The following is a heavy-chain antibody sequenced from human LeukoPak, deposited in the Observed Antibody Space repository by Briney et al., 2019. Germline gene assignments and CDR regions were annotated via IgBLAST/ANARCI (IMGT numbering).Heavy chain of an antibody. CDR1: GFTFSSHG. V-gene: IGHV3-23*01. CDR2: ISGSGGST. J-gene: IGHJ4*02. D-gene: IGHD3-9*01. Sequence: GGSLRLSCAASGFTFSSHGMNWVRQAPGKGLEWVSAISGSGGSTYYADSVKGRFTISRDNSKNTLYLQMNSLRAEDTAVYYCAKVGTRGSVLRYFDWLLLYYFDYWGQGTLVTVSS. CDR3: AKVGTRGSVLRYFDWLLLYYFDY.